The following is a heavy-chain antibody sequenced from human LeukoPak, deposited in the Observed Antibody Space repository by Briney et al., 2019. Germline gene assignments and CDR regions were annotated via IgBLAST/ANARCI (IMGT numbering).Heavy chain of an antibody. Sequence: SETLSLTCAVYGVSFSGYYWSWIRQPPGKGLEWVGEINHSGSTNYNPSLKSRVTISVATSKTHFSLKLSSVTAADTAVYYCARGPQTYYDILTGLSFWGQGTLVTVSS. CDR2: INHSGST. V-gene: IGHV4-34*01. CDR1: GVSFSGYY. CDR3: ARGPQTYYDILTGLSF. D-gene: IGHD3-9*01. J-gene: IGHJ4*02.